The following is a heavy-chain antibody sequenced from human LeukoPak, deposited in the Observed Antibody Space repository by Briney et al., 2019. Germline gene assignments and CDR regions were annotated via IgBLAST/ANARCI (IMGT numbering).Heavy chain of an antibody. CDR3: ASNQWPNWYFDL. D-gene: IGHD6-19*01. CDR2: IYYTGST. V-gene: IGHV4-39*07. CDR1: GGSISSNGYY. Sequence: PSETLSLTCTVSGGSISSNGYYWGWIRQPPGKGLEWIGSIYYTGSTFDNPSPKSRVTISVYKSRNQFSLKLTSVTAADTAVYYCASNQWPNWYFDLWGRGTLVTVSS. J-gene: IGHJ2*01.